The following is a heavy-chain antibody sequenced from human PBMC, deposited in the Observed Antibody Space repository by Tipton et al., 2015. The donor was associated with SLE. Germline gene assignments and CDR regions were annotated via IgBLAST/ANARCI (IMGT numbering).Heavy chain of an antibody. CDR2: LDPRAGNT. CDR1: GYSSTTYY. V-gene: IGHV1-46*01. J-gene: IGHJ4*02. Sequence: QLVQSGAEMKKPGGSVKVSCKASGYSSTTYYIHWVRQAPGKGLEWMGLLDPRAGNTFYAQRFQGRVAMTRDTSTSTVYMELRSLTSDDTAVYYCRLTLTGYYEFDYWGQGTLVTVSS. D-gene: IGHD3-9*01. CDR3: RLTLTGYYEFDY.